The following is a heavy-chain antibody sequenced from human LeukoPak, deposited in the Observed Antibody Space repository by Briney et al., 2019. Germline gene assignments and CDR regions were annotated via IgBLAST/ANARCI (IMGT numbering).Heavy chain of an antibody. CDR1: GGSISSGSYY. J-gene: IGHJ5*02. Sequence: SSQTLSLTCTVSGGSISSGSYYWSWIRQPAGKGLEWIGRIYTSGSTNYNPSLKSRVTISVDTSKNQFSLKLSSVTAADTAVYYCAGWDSSGSLFSWFDPWGQGTLVTVSS. CDR3: AGWDSSGSLFSWFDP. V-gene: IGHV4-61*02. D-gene: IGHD6-19*01. CDR2: IYTSGST.